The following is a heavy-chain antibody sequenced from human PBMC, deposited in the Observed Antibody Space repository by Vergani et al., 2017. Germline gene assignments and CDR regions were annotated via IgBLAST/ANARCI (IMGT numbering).Heavy chain of an antibody. CDR3: ARGDDSSGYYYPDY. D-gene: IGHD3-22*01. CDR2: IYHSGST. Sequence: QLQLQESGSGLVKPSQTLSLTCAVSGGSISSGGYSWSWIRQPPGKGLEWIGYIYHSGSTYYNPSLKSRVTISVDRSKNQFSLKLSSVTAADTAVYYCARGDDSSGYYYPDYWGQGTLDTVSS. CDR1: GGSISSGGYS. J-gene: IGHJ4*02. V-gene: IGHV4-30-2*01.